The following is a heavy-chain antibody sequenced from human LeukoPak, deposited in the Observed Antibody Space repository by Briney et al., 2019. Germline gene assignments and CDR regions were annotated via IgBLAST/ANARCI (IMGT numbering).Heavy chain of an antibody. Sequence: ASVKVSCKASGFTFSTDGINWIRQAPGQGLQWVGWIHHYNGDTSYAQDLQGRVALTADTFTGTAYMELRGLTPHDTAVYFCARGAYGDFDRDAFDLWGQGTMVTVSS. V-gene: IGHV1-18*01. CDR2: IHHYNGDT. CDR3: ARGAYGDFDRDAFDL. D-gene: IGHD4-17*01. J-gene: IGHJ3*01. CDR1: GFTFSTDG.